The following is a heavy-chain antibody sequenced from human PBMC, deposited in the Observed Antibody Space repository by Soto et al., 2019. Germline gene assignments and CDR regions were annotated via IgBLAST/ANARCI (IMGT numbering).Heavy chain of an antibody. CDR2: ISAYNGDT. Sequence: QIQLVQSGAEVKKPGASVNVSCNASGYTFSTYGINWVRQAPGQGLEWMGWISAYNGDTDYAQNFQGRVTMTTDTSTSTAYMELRSLRSDDTAVYYCARQALRITWAAHKCFDPWGQGTLVTVSS. V-gene: IGHV1-18*01. CDR3: ARQALRITWAAHKCFDP. J-gene: IGHJ5*02. CDR1: GYTFSTYG. D-gene: IGHD3-16*01.